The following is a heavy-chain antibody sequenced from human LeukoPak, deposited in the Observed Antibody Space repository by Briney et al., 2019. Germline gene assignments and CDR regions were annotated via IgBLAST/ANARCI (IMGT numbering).Heavy chain of an antibody. CDR3: ARGLGNTGTHYYYYGMDV. J-gene: IGHJ6*02. Sequence: ASVKVSCKASGYTFTSYYMHWVRQAPGQGLEWMGIINPSGGSTSYAQKFQGRVTMTRNTSISTAYMELSSLRSEDTAVYYCARGLGNTGTHYYYYGMDVWGQGTTVTVSS. CDR1: GYTFTSYY. D-gene: IGHD1/OR15-1a*01. CDR2: INPSGGST. V-gene: IGHV1-46*01.